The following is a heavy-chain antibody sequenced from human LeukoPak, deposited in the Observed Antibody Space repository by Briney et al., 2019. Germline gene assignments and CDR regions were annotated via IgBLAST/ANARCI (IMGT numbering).Heavy chain of an antibody. CDR3: ARDYCSSTSCLFDY. CDR2: INPNSGDT. J-gene: IGHJ4*02. D-gene: IGHD2-2*01. Sequence: ASVKISCKASGGTFSRYAINWVRQAPGQGLEWMGRINPNSGDTSYAQKFQGRVTMTRDTSISTAYMELSRLRSDDTAVYYCARDYCSSTSCLFDYWGQGTLVTVSS. CDR1: GGTFSRYA. V-gene: IGHV1-2*06.